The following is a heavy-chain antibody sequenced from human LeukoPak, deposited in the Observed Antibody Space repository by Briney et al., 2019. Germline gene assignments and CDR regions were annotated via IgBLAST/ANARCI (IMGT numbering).Heavy chain of an antibody. J-gene: IGHJ3*02. D-gene: IGHD1-1*01. CDR3: ARELERRSDGAFDI. Sequence: GASVKVSCKASGYTFTSYGISWVRQAPGQGLEWMGWISAYNGNTNYEGRVTMTTDTSTSTAYMELRSLRSDDTAVYYCARELERRSDGAFDIWGQGTMVTVSS. V-gene: IGHV1-18*01. CDR2: ISAYNGNT. CDR1: GYTFTSYG.